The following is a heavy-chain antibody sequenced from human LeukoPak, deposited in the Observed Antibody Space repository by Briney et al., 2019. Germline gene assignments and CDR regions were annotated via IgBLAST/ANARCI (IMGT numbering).Heavy chain of an antibody. D-gene: IGHD3-10*01. Sequence: SVKVSCKASGGTFSSYAISWVRQAPGQGLEWMGRIIPTLGIANYAQKFQGRVTITADKSTSTAYMELSSLRSEDTAVYYCARASNYYGSGSYCNVGFDYWGQGTLVTVSS. CDR2: IIPTLGIA. V-gene: IGHV1-69*04. J-gene: IGHJ4*02. CDR1: GGTFSSYA. CDR3: ARASNYYGSGSYCNVGFDY.